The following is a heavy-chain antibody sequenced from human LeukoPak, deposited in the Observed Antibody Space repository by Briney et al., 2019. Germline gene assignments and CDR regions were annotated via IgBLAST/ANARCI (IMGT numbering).Heavy chain of an antibody. V-gene: IGHV1-2*02. J-gene: IGHJ4*02. CDR3: ARVNFRDGYNC. Sequence: ASVKVSCKASGYTFTGYYMHWVRPAPGQGLEWMGWINPNSGGTNYAQKFQGRVTMTRDTSISTAYMELSRLRSDDTAVYNCARVNFRDGYNCWGQGTLVTVSS. CDR1: GYTFTGYY. CDR2: INPNSGGT. D-gene: IGHD5-24*01.